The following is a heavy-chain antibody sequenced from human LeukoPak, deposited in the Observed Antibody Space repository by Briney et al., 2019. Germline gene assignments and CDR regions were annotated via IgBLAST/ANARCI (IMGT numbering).Heavy chain of an antibody. CDR1: GFTFSSYA. CDR3: AKIPVVTAIPYYHYYYGMDV. Sequence: GGSLRLSCAASGFTFSSYAMSWVRQAPGKGLEWVSAISGSGGSTYYADSVKGRFTISRDNSKNTLYLQMNSLRAEDTAVYYCAKIPVVTAIPYYHYYYGMDVWGQGTTVTVSS. CDR2: ISGSGGST. J-gene: IGHJ6*02. D-gene: IGHD2-21*02. V-gene: IGHV3-23*01.